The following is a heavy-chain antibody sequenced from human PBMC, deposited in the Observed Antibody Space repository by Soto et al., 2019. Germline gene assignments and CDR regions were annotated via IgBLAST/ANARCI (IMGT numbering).Heavy chain of an antibody. V-gene: IGHV4-31*03. CDR2: IYYSGST. CDR1: GGSISSGGYY. Sequence: SETLSLTCTVSGGSISSGGYYWSWIRQHPGKGLEWIGYIYYSGSTYYNPSLKSRVTISVDTSKNQFSLKLSSVTAADTAVYYCARDLSYYYYCGMDVWGQGTTVTVSS. J-gene: IGHJ6*02. CDR3: ARDLSYYYYCGMDV.